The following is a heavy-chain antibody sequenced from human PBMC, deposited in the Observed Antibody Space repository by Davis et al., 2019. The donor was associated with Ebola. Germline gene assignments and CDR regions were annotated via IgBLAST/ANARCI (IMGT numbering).Heavy chain of an antibody. J-gene: IGHJ6*03. CDR3: AKNGHYFYMDV. CDR2: ISGSADNT. Sequence: GESLKISCAASGFTFRTYAMIWVRQAPGKGLERVSAISGSADNTYYGDSVKGRFTISRDHSKNTVYLQMNSLRAEDTALYYCAKNGHYFYMDVRGKGTTVTVSS. V-gene: IGHV3-23*01. CDR1: GFTFRTYA.